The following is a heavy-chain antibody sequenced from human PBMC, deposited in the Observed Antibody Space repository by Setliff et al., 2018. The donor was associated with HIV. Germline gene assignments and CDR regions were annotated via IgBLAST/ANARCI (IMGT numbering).Heavy chain of an antibody. CDR3: AAGYIYGNYAADY. CDR1: GDPLNTYA. J-gene: IGHJ4*02. V-gene: IGHV1-69*05. Sequence: ASVKVSCKASGDPLNTYAISWVRQAPGQGLEWMGGVISTFGTEKYAQRFQDRVTITTDETTSTAYLEVRNLGSEDTAVYYCAAGYIYGNYAADYWGQGSPVTVS. CDR2: VISTFGTE. D-gene: IGHD5-18*01.